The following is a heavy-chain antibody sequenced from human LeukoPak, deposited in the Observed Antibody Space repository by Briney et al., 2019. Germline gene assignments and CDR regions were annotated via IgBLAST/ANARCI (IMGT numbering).Heavy chain of an antibody. CDR1: GFTFSSYA. CDR3: GKNSRLPQFPWFGGVEV. J-gene: IGHJ4*02. Sequence: GGSLRLSCAASGFTFSSYAMHWVRQAPGKGLEWVAVISYDGSNKYYADSVKGRFTISRDNSKNTLYLQMNSLRAEDTAVYYLGKNSRLPQFPWFGGVEVWGQGTLVTVSS. CDR2: ISYDGSNK. V-gene: IGHV3-30*04. D-gene: IGHD3-10*01.